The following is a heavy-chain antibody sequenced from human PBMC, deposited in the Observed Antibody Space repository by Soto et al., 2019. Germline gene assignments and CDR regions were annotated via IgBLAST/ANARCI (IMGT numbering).Heavy chain of an antibody. CDR3: AREAGDFDN. V-gene: IGHV3-33*01. J-gene: IGHJ4*02. Sequence: QVQLVESGGGVVQPGRSLRLSCAASGFTFNTYGMHWARQAPGKGLEWVAVIWYDGSNEYYADSVKGRFTISRDNSKNTVNLQMNRLRAEDTAVYYCAREAGDFDNCGQGTLVTVSS. CDR1: GFTFNTYG. CDR2: IWYDGSNE.